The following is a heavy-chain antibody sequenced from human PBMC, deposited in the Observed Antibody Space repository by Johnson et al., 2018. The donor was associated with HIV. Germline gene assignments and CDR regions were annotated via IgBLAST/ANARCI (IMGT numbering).Heavy chain of an antibody. CDR1: GFTFSSYW. V-gene: IGHV3-7*01. J-gene: IGHJ3*02. CDR2: IKQAGSEK. D-gene: IGHD3-22*01. CDR3: ARDSKARFPTITMIDAFDI. Sequence: EVQLVESGGGLVQPGGSLRLSCAASGFTFSSYWMSWVRQAPGKGLEWVANIKQAGSEKYYVDSVKGRFTISRDNAKNSLYLQMNSLRAEDTAVYYCARDSKARFPTITMIDAFDIWGQGTMVTVSS.